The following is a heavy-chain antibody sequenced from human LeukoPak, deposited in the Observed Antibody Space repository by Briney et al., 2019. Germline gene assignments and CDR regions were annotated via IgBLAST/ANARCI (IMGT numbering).Heavy chain of an antibody. CDR1: GGSISSYY. D-gene: IGHD6-6*01. CDR2: IYYSGST. V-gene: IGHV4-59*01. CDR3: ASSSSSYYYYYGMDV. Sequence: PSETLSLTCTVSGGSISSYYWSWIRQPPGKGLEWIGYIYYSGSTNYNPSLKSRVTISVDTSKNQFSLKLSSVTAADTAVYYCASSSSSYYYYYGMDVWGQGTTVIVSS. J-gene: IGHJ6*02.